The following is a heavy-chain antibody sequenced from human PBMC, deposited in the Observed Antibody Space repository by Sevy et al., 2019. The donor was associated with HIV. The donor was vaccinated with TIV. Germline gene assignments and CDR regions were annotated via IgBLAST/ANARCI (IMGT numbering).Heavy chain of an antibody. CDR3: ARAAGSGWYDY. D-gene: IGHD6-19*01. V-gene: IGHV3-7*03. Sequence: GGSLRLSCAASGFTFSSYWMSWVHQAPGKGLEWVANIKQDGSEKYYVDSVKGRFTISRDNAKNSLYLQMNSLRAEDTAVYYCARAAGSGWYDYWGQGTLVTVSS. CDR2: IKQDGSEK. J-gene: IGHJ4*02. CDR1: GFTFSSYW.